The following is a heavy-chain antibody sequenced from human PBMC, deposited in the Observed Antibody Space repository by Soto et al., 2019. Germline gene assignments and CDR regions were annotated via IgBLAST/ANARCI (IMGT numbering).Heavy chain of an antibody. V-gene: IGHV6-1*01. J-gene: IGHJ6*02. CDR3: ARHRKGGLVMDV. Sequence: QTLSLTCAISGDSVSSNSSAWNCIRQSPSRGLEWLGRTYYRSKRYNDYAVSVKGRISINPDTSKNLFSLQLNSVTPEDTAVYYCARHRKGGLVMDVWGQGTTVTVSS. CDR1: GDSVSSNSSA. D-gene: IGHD3-16*01. CDR2: TYYRSKRYN.